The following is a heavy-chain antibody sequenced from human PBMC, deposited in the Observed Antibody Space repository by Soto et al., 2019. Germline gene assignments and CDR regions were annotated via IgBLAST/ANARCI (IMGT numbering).Heavy chain of an antibody. Sequence: EVQLLESGGGLVQPGGSLRLSCAASGFTFSSYAMSWVRQAPGKGLEWVSAISGSGGSTYYADSVKGRFTISRDNSKNTRYLQMNSLRAEDTAVYYCANQMRRERYYYYYYMDVWGKGTTVTVSS. J-gene: IGHJ6*03. V-gene: IGHV3-23*01. CDR2: ISGSGGST. CDR3: ANQMRRERYYYYYYMDV. CDR1: GFTFSSYA.